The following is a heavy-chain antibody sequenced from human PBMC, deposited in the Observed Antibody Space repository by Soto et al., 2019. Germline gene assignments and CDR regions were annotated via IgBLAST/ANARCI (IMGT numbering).Heavy chain of an antibody. V-gene: IGHV3-33*01. CDR2: IWYDGSNK. CDR3: ARDRWLQHKGYAQVGSLDY. J-gene: IGHJ4*02. D-gene: IGHD5-12*01. CDR1: GFTFSSYG. Sequence: PGGSLRLSCAASGFTFSSYGMHWVRQAPGKGLEWVAVIWYDGSNKYYSDSVKGRFTISRDNSKNTLYLQMNSLRAEDTAVYYCARDRWLQHKGYAQVGSLDYWGQGTLVTVSS.